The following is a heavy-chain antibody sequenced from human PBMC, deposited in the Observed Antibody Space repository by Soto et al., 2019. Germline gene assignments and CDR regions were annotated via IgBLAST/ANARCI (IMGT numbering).Heavy chain of an antibody. D-gene: IGHD3-9*01. CDR1: GYTFTSYA. Sequence: GASVKVSCKASGYTFTSYAMHWVRQAPGQRLEWMGGINAGNGNTKYSQKFQGRVTITADTSTSTAYMELSSLRSEDTAVYYCAGSRRDGYNIWWYFDYWGQGTLVTVSS. J-gene: IGHJ4*02. CDR2: INAGNGNT. V-gene: IGHV1-3*01. CDR3: AGSRRDGYNIWWYFDY.